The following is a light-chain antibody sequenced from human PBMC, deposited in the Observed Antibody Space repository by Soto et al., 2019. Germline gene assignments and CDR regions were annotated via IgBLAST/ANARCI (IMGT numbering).Light chain of an antibody. Sequence: DIQMTQSPSTLSASVGDRVTITCRASQSTSSWLAWYQQEPGKAPKLLIYKASSLESGVPSRFSGSGSGTEFTLTISSLQPDDFATYYCQQYNSYPWTFGQGTKVEI. V-gene: IGKV1-5*03. CDR3: QQYNSYPWT. CDR2: KAS. J-gene: IGKJ1*01. CDR1: QSTSSW.